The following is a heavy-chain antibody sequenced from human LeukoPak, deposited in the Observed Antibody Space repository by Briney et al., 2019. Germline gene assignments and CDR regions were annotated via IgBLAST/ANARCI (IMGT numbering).Heavy chain of an antibody. CDR3: ARGRSDYADY. CDR2: IYYSGST. Sequence: ALSLTCAVYGGSFSSGGYYWSWIRQHPGKGLEWIGYIYYSGSTYYNPSLKSRVTISVDTSKNQFSLKLSSVTAADTAVYYCARGRSDYADYWGQGTLVTVSS. CDR1: GGSFSSGGYY. J-gene: IGHJ4*02. V-gene: IGHV4-31*11. D-gene: IGHD4-17*01.